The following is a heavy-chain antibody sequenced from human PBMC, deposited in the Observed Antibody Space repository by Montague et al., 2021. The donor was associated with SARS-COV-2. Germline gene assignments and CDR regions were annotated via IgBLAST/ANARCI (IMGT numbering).Heavy chain of an antibody. J-gene: IGHJ4*02. CDR3: AREKGIAVAGTDY. D-gene: IGHD6-19*01. V-gene: IGHV3-21*01. CDR2: ITSRSSDT. Sequence: SLRLSCAGSGFTFSSYTMNWVRQAPGKGLEWVSSITSRSSDTFYXDSXKGRFTISRDNAKNSLYLQMNSLRAEDTAVYYCAREKGIAVAGTDYWGQGTLLTVSS. CDR1: GFTFSSYT.